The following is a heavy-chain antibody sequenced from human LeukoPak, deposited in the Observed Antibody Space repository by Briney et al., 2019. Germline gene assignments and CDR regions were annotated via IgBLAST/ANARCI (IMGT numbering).Heavy chain of an antibody. Sequence: ASVKVSCKASGYTFTGYYMHWVRQAPGQGLEWMGWINPNSGGTNYAQKLQGRVTMTTDTSTSTAYMELRSLRSDDTAVYYCARAIIVVVPAAIDAFDIWGQGTMVTVSS. J-gene: IGHJ3*02. CDR2: INPNSGGT. D-gene: IGHD2-2*01. V-gene: IGHV1-2*02. CDR3: ARAIIVVVPAAIDAFDI. CDR1: GYTFTGYY.